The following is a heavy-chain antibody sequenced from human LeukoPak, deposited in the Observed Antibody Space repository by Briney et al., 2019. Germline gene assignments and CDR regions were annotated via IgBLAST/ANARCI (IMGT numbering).Heavy chain of an antibody. Sequence: GGSLRLSCAASGFTFSSHWMSWVRQAPGKGLEWVANIKQDGSEKYYVDSVKGRFTISRDNAKNSLYLQMNSLRAEDTAVYYCARDRGYYYDSRGYYYYYWGQGTLVTVSS. CDR2: IKQDGSEK. CDR3: ARDRGYYYDSRGYYYYY. CDR1: GFTFSSHW. D-gene: IGHD3-22*01. J-gene: IGHJ4*02. V-gene: IGHV3-7*01.